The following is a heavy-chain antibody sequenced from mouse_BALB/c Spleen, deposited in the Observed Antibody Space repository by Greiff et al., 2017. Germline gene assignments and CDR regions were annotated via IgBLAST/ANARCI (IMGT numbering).Heavy chain of an antibody. J-gene: IGHJ2*01. CDR2: IYPGNSDT. CDR3: TRRDSYYFDY. D-gene: IGHD3-3*01. CDR1: GYSFTSYC. V-gene: IGHV1-5*01. Sequence: VQLQQSGTVLARPGASVKMSCKASGYSFTSYCMHWVKQRPGQGLEWIGAIYPGNSDTNYNQKFKGKAKLTAVTSASTAYMELSSLTNEDSAVYYCTRRDSYYFDYWGQGTTLTVSS.